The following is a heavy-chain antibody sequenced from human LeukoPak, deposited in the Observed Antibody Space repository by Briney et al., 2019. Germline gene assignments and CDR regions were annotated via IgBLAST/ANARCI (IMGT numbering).Heavy chain of an antibody. CDR1: GGSLTSYY. Sequence: SETLSLTRIVSGGSLTSYYWSWVRQPPGKGLEWIGYIYDSGRTNYNSSLRSRVTISVDTSKNQFSLKLSSVTAADTAVYYCARHQGIAVAGVLDYWGQGTLVTVSS. CDR3: ARHQGIAVAGVLDY. V-gene: IGHV4-59*08. D-gene: IGHD6-19*01. CDR2: IYDSGRT. J-gene: IGHJ4*02.